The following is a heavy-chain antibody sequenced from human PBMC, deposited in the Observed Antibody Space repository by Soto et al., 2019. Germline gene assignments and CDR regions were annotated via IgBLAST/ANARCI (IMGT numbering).Heavy chain of an antibody. D-gene: IGHD3-10*01. CDR2: ISYDGSNK. J-gene: IGHJ4*02. Sequence: SLRLSCAASGFTFSSYGMHWVRQAPGKGLEWVAVISYDGSNKYYADSVKGRFTISRDNSKNTLYLQMNSLRAEDTAVYYCAKDGTMVRGVISLHFDYWGQGTLVTVSS. CDR1: GFTFSSYG. V-gene: IGHV3-30*18. CDR3: AKDGTMVRGVISLHFDY.